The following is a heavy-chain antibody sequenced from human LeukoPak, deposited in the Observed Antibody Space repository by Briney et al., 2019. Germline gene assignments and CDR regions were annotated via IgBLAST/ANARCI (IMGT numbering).Heavy chain of an antibody. D-gene: IGHD3-22*01. V-gene: IGHV3-66*02. J-gene: IGHJ4*02. CDR3: ARDWEYYYDSFGY. Sequence: GGSLRLSCAASGFTVSSNYMSWVRQAPGKGLEWVSVIYSGGSTYYADSVKGRFTLSRDNSKNTLYLQMNSLRAEDTAVYYCARDWEYYYDSFGYWGQGTLVTVSS. CDR2: IYSGGST. CDR1: GFTVSSNY.